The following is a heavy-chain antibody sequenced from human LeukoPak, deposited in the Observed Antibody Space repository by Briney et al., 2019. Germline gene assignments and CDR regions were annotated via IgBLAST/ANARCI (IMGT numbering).Heavy chain of an antibody. CDR3: ATKGGDDSTGYFPNY. CDR2: ISFSSSYI. Sequence: GGSLRLSCAASGFTVSSNYMSWVRQAPGKGLEWVSSISFSSSYIYYADSVKGRFTISRDNAKNSLYLQMNSLRAEDTAVYYCATKGGDDSTGYFPNYWGQGTLVTVSS. V-gene: IGHV3-21*01. J-gene: IGHJ4*02. D-gene: IGHD3-22*01. CDR1: GFTVSSNY.